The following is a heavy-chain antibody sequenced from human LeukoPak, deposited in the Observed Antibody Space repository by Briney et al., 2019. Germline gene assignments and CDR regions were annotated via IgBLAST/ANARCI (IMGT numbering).Heavy chain of an antibody. CDR2: IIPILGIA. J-gene: IGHJ6*02. CDR3: ARSSDSSGYYSGYYYYGMDV. CDR1: GGTFSSYA. V-gene: IGHV1-69*04. D-gene: IGHD3-22*01. Sequence: SVKVSCKASGGTFSSYAISWVRQAPGQGLEWMGRIIPILGIANYAQKFQGRVTITADKSTSTAYMELSSLRSEDTAVYYCARSSDSSGYYSGYYYYGMDVWGQGTTVTVSS.